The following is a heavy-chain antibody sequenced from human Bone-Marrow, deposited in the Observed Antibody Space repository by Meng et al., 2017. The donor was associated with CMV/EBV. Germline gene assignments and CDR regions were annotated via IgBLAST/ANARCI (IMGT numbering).Heavy chain of an antibody. CDR3: ARVPYCSSTSCYRNWFDP. CDR1: GGTFSSYA. Sequence: SVKVSCKASGGTFSSYAISWVRQAPGQGLEWMGGIIPILGIANYAQKFQGRVTITADKSTSTAYMELSSLRSEDTAVYYCARVPYCSSTSCYRNWFDPWGQGTRVTGSS. CDR2: IIPILGIA. D-gene: IGHD2-2*01. V-gene: IGHV1-69*10. J-gene: IGHJ5*02.